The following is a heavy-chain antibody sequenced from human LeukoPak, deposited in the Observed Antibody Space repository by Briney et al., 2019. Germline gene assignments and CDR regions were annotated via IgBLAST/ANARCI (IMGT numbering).Heavy chain of an antibody. CDR2: ISAHNGNT. V-gene: IGHV1-18*01. Sequence: ASVKVSCKASGYTFTSYGISWVRQAPGQGLEWMGWISAHNGNTNYAQKPQGRVTMTTDTSTSTAYMELRSLRSDDTAVYYCARGRSIAAAGRYNWFDPWGQGTLVTVSS. CDR3: ARGRSIAAAGRYNWFDP. CDR1: GYTFTSYG. J-gene: IGHJ5*02. D-gene: IGHD6-13*01.